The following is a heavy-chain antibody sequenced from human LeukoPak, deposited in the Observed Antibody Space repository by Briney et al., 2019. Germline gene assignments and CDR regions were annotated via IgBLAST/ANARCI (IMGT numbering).Heavy chain of an antibody. D-gene: IGHD6-13*01. V-gene: IGHV4-4*07. CDR1: GGSISSYY. J-gene: IGHJ4*02. Sequence: SETLSLTCTVSGGSISSYYWSWIRQPAGKGLEWIGRIYTSGGTNYNPSLKSRVTMSVDTSKNQFSLKLSSVTAADTAVYYCARGQQLSLALDYFDYWGQGTLVTVSS. CDR3: ARGQQLSLALDYFDY. CDR2: IYTSGGT.